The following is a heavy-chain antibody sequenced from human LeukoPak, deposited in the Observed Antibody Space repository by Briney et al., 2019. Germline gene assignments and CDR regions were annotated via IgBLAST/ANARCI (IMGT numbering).Heavy chain of an antibody. CDR3: ARLYVDFWSGYYTLYYYYYMDV. J-gene: IGHJ6*03. CDR2: IYYSGST. V-gene: IGHV4-39*01. Sequence: SETLSLTCTVSGGSISSYYWGWIRQPPGKGLEWIGSIYYSGSTYYNPSLKSRATISVDTSKNQFSLKLSSVTAADTAVYYCARLYVDFWSGYYTLYYYYYMDVWGKGTTVTVSS. CDR1: GGSISSYY. D-gene: IGHD3-3*01.